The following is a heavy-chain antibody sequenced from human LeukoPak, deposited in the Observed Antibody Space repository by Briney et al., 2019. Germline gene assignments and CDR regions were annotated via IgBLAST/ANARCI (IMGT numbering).Heavy chain of an antibody. CDR1: GFTFSSYW. V-gene: IGHV3-7*01. J-gene: IGHJ4*02. Sequence: GGCLRLSCAASGFTFSSYWMSWVRQAPGKGLEWVANIKKDGREKYYVDSVKGRFTISRDNAKNSLYLQMNSLRAEDTAVYYCASDGSSFDYWGQGALVTVSS. D-gene: IGHD2-15*01. CDR3: ASDGSSFDY. CDR2: IKKDGREK.